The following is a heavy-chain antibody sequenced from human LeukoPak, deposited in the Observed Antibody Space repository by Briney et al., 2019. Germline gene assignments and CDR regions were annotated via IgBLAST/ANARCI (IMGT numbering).Heavy chain of an antibody. Sequence: SQTLSLTCAISGDSLSRNSAASKWIRQSPSRGLEWLGRTYYRSKWYNDYAVSVKSRITINPDTSKNQFSLQLNSVTPEDTAVYYCARVSSDSSGSVGSFDSFDIWGPGTMVTVSS. V-gene: IGHV6-1*01. CDR2: TYYRSKWYN. D-gene: IGHD3-22*01. CDR1: GDSLSRNSAA. CDR3: ARVSSDSSGSVGSFDSFDI. J-gene: IGHJ3*02.